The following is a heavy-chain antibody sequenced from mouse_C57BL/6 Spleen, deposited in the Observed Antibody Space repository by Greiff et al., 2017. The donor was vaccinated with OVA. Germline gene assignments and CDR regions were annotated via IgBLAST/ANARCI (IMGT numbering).Heavy chain of an antibody. J-gene: IGHJ4*01. D-gene: IGHD1-1*01. CDR3: ARVTTVVDTDYYAMDY. CDR1: GYTFTSYW. CDR2: IYPSDSET. V-gene: IGHV1-61*01. Sequence: QVQLQQPGAELVRPGSSVKLSCKASGYTFTSYWMDWVKQRPGQGLEWIGNIYPSDSETHYNQKFKDKATLTVDKSSSTAYMQLSSLTSEDSAVYYCARVTTVVDTDYYAMDYWGQGTSVTVSS.